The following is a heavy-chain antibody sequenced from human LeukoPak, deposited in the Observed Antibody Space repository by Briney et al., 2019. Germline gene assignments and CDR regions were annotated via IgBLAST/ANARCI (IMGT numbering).Heavy chain of an antibody. CDR1: GGSISSYY. V-gene: IGHV4-59*01. Sequence: SETLSLTCTVSGGSISSYYWSWIRQPPGKGLEWIGYIYYSGSTNYNPSLKSRVTISVDTSKNQFSLKLSSVTAADTAVYYCARETYSSVWYLRGAFDIWGQGTMATVSS. CDR3: ARETYSSVWYLRGAFDI. D-gene: IGHD6-19*01. J-gene: IGHJ3*02. CDR2: IYYSGST.